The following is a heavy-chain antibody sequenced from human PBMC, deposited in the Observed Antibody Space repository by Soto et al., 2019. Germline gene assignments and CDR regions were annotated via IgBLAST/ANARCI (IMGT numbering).Heavy chain of an antibody. J-gene: IGHJ6*03. Sequence: PSETLSLTCTVSGGSISSYYWSWIRQPPGKGLEWIGYIYYSGSTNYNPSLKSRVTISVDTSKNQFSLKLSSVTAADTAVYYCARSVVVVPAAMGGYYYMDVWGKGTTVTVSS. D-gene: IGHD2-2*01. CDR1: GGSISSYY. CDR2: IYYSGST. CDR3: ARSVVVVPAAMGGYYYMDV. V-gene: IGHV4-59*08.